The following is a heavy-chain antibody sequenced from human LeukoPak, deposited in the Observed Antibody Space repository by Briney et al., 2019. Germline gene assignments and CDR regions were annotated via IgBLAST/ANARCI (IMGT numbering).Heavy chain of an antibody. CDR3: ARDSGRGYTYGYPDY. CDR1: GFTFRNYW. CDR2: ISASGSTR. Sequence: GGSLRLSCAASGFTFRNYWMSWIRQAPGKGLEWVSYISASGSTRYYADSVKGRFTISRDNAKNSLYLQMNSLRAEDTAVYYCARDSGRGYTYGYPDYWGQGTLVTVSS. V-gene: IGHV3-11*04. J-gene: IGHJ4*02. D-gene: IGHD5-18*01.